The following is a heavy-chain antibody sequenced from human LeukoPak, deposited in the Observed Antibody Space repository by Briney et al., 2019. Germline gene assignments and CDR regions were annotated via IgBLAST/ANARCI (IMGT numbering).Heavy chain of an antibody. V-gene: IGHV3-48*04. D-gene: IGHD2-8*02. CDR3: ARDSTGWQADSFDI. Sequence: GGSLRLSCAASGFTFSSYGMHWVRQAPGKGLEWVSYISSSGGTIYYADSVKGRFTISRDNGKNSLYLQMNSLRVEDTAVYFCARDSTGWQADSFDIWGQGAMVTVSS. J-gene: IGHJ3*02. CDR2: ISSSGGTI. CDR1: GFTFSSYG.